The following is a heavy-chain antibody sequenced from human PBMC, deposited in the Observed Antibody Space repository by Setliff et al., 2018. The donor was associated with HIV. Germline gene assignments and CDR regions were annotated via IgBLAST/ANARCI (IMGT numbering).Heavy chain of an antibody. J-gene: IGHJ6*03. CDR2: IYYGGST. CDR3: ARSPPTTFRSGYTYYYYMDV. Sequence: KPSETLSLTCTVSGGSISSYYWSWIRQPPGKGLEWIGYIYYGGSTNYNPSLKSRVTISVDTSKNQFSLKLNSVTAADTAVYYCARSPPTTFRSGYTYYYYMDVWGKGTTVTVSS. D-gene: IGHD3-3*01. V-gene: IGHV4-59*01. CDR1: GGSISSYY.